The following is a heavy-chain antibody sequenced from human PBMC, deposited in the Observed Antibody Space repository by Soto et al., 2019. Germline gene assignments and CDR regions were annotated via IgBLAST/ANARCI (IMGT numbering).Heavy chain of an antibody. CDR1: GFTCSSYG. J-gene: IGHJ4*02. D-gene: IGHD2-21*02. CDR3: ARGGDFSLFYYFDY. V-gene: IGHV3-33*01. Sequence: VGSLRLSCAASGFTCSSYGMHLVRQATGKGLEWVAVIWYDGSNKYYADSVKGRFTISRDNSKNTLYLQMNSLRAEDTAVYYCARGGDFSLFYYFDYWGQGTLVTVSS. CDR2: IWYDGSNK.